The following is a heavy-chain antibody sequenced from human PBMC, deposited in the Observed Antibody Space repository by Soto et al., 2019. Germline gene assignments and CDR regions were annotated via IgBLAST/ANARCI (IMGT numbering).Heavy chain of an antibody. J-gene: IGHJ4*02. V-gene: IGHV1-18*01. Sequence: QVQLVQSGAEVKKPGASVKVSCKASGYTFTSYGISWVRQAPGQGLEWMGWISAYNGNTNYAQKLQGRVTMTTDTSTSTAYMELRSLRSDDTAVYYCARDLPYYYDSSGYYYVRFDYWGQGTLVTVSS. CDR2: ISAYNGNT. CDR1: GYTFTSYG. D-gene: IGHD3-22*01. CDR3: ARDLPYYYDSSGYYYVRFDY.